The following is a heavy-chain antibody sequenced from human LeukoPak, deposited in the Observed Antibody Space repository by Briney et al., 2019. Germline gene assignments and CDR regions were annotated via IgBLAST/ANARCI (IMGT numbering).Heavy chain of an antibody. V-gene: IGHV3-9*01. CDR3: ARGTYYYDSSGYYYFTW. CDR1: GFTFDNYA. CDR2: ISWNSGSI. D-gene: IGHD3-22*01. Sequence: PGGSLRLSCAASGFTFDNYAMHWVRQAPGKGLEWVSGISWNSGSIDYADFVKGRFTISRDNAKNSLYLQMNSLRDEDTALYYCARGTYYYDSSGYYYFTWWGQGTLVTVSS. J-gene: IGHJ4*02.